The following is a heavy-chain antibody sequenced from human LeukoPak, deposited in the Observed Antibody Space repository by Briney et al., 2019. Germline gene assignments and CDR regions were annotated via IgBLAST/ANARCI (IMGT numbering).Heavy chain of an antibody. CDR1: GFTFSSYE. D-gene: IGHD6-13*01. V-gene: IGHV3-48*03. J-gene: IGHJ4*02. Sequence: GGSVRLSCAASGFTFSSYEMNWVRQAPGKGLEWVSYISSSGSTIYYADSVKGRFTISRDNAKNSLYLQMNSLRAEDTAVYYCARSSSWYGPFDYWGQGTLVTVSS. CDR2: ISSSGSTI. CDR3: ARSSSWYGPFDY.